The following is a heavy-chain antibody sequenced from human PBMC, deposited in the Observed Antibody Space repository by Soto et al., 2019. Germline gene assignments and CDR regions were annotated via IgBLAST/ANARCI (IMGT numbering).Heavy chain of an antibody. CDR2: INPNSGGT. CDR3: ARGTELGGWYYYYAGMDV. Sequence: QVQLVQSGAEVKKPGASVKVSCKASGYTFTGYYMHWVRQAPGQGLEWMGWINPNSGGTNYAQKFQGWVTMTRDTSRSTAYRELGRLRSDDPAVYYCARGTELGGWYYYYAGMDVWGQGTTVTVAS. V-gene: IGHV1-2*04. J-gene: IGHJ6*02. CDR1: GYTFTGYY. D-gene: IGHD6-19*01.